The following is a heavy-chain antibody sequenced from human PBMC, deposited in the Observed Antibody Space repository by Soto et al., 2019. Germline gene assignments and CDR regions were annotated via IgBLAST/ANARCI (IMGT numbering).Heavy chain of an antibody. CDR1: GFTFSTSG. Sequence: GGSLRLYCVASGFTFSTSGMSWVRQAPGKGLEWISGLSGDNNTDTKYADSVKGRFTISRDNSKSTLYLQMHSLRVEDTALYYCTKDSGYDSTDWGLGTLVTVSS. J-gene: IGHJ4*02. CDR2: LSGDNNTDT. CDR3: TKDSGYDSTD. D-gene: IGHD3-9*01. V-gene: IGHV3-23*01.